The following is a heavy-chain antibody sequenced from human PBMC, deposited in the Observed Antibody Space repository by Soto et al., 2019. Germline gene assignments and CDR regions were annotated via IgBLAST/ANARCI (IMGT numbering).Heavy chain of an antibody. J-gene: IGHJ4*02. CDR2: IYHSGST. V-gene: IGHV4-30-2*01. CDR3: ASAGGLGAVAVDY. CDR1: GGSISSGGYS. Sequence: QLQLQESGSGLVKPSQTLSLTCAVSGGSISSGGYSWSWIRQPPGKGLEWIGYIYHSGSTYYNPSHKRRVTISVDRSKTQFSRKLSSLTAADTAVYYCASAGGLGAVAVDYWGQGTLVTVSS. D-gene: IGHD6-19*01.